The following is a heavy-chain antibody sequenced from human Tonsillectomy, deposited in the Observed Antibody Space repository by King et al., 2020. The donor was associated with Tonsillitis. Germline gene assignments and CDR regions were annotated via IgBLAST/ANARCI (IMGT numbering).Heavy chain of an antibody. CDR1: CGPISSYY. Sequence: QLQESGPGLVKPSETLSLTCTVSCGPISSYYWCWILTPPGKGPELIGYFFYRWSTNYNPSLKSRVTISVDTSKNQFSLKLSSVTAADTAVYYCARGQVGSDAFDIWGQGTMVTVSS. V-gene: IGHV4-59*01. D-gene: IGHD3-10*01. J-gene: IGHJ3*02. CDR3: ARGQVGSDAFDI. CDR2: FFYRWST.